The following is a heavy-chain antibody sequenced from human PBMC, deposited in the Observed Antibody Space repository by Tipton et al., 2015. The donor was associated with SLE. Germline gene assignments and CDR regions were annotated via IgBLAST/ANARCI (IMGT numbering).Heavy chain of an antibody. CDR3: ARDTGGFLTGDPAFDI. D-gene: IGHD7-27*01. J-gene: IGHJ3*02. V-gene: IGHV4-39*07. CDR1: GGSISSSSYY. Sequence: VKPSETLSLTCTVSGGSISSSSYYWGWIRQPPGEGLEWIGSIYHSGSTYYNPSLKSRVTISVDTSKNQFSLKLSSVTAADTAVYYCARDTGGFLTGDPAFDIWGQGTMVTVSS. CDR2: IYHSGST.